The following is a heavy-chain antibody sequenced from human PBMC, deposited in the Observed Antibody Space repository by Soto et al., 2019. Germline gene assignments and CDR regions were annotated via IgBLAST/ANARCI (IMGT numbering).Heavy chain of an antibody. D-gene: IGHD1-7*01. Sequence: SVKVSCKASGGTFSSYAISWVRQAPGQGLEWMGGIIPIFGTANYAQKFQGRVTITADKSTSTAYMELSSLRSEDTAVYYCARGDWNYGLQNYYYGMDVWGQGTTVTVSS. V-gene: IGHV1-69*06. CDR2: IIPIFGTA. J-gene: IGHJ6*02. CDR3: ARGDWNYGLQNYYYGMDV. CDR1: GGTFSSYA.